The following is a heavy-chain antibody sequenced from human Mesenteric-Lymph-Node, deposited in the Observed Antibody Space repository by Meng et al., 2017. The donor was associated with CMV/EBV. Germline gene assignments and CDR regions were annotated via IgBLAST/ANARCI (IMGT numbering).Heavy chain of an antibody. CDR1: GFTFSSYS. CDR3: ARKVAFG. D-gene: IGHD3-10*01. CDR2: ISSSSSYI. Sequence: GESLKISCAASGFTFSSYSMNWVRQAPGKGLEWVSSISSSSSYIYHADSVKGRFTISRDNAKNTLYLQMNSLRAEDTAVYYCARKVAFGWGQGTLVTVSS. V-gene: IGHV3-21*01. J-gene: IGHJ4*02.